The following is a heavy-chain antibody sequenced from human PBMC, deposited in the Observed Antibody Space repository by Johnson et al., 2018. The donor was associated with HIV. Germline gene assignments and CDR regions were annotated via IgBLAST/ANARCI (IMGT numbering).Heavy chain of an antibody. CDR3: ARAAEYCTNGVCYYAFDI. Sequence: VQLVESGGGVVRPGGSLRLSCVASGFPFNDYGMNWVRQVPGKGLEWVSGLNWNGGSTDYADSVTGRFTISRDNAKNSLYLQMNSLRAENTALFYCARAAEYCTNGVCYYAFDIWGQGTMVTVSS. D-gene: IGHD2-8*01. V-gene: IGHV3-20*04. J-gene: IGHJ3*02. CDR2: LNWNGGST. CDR1: GFPFNDYG.